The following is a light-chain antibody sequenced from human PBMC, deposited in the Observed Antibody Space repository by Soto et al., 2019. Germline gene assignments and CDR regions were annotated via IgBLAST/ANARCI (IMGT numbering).Light chain of an antibody. Sequence: QSVLTQPASVSVSPGQSITISCSGTSSDVGGYNYVSWYQQNPGKAPKLMIYEVTNRPSGVSSRFSGSKSGNTAYLTISGLQAEDEADYCCLSYSGSSSSYVFGTGTKVTVL. CDR3: LSYSGSSSSYV. J-gene: IGLJ1*01. CDR2: EVT. V-gene: IGLV2-14*01. CDR1: SSDVGGYNY.